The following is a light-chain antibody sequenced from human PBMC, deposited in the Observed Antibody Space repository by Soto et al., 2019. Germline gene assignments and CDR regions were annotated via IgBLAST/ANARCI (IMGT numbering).Light chain of an antibody. J-gene: IGKJ1*01. V-gene: IGKV1-5*01. CDR2: DAS. Sequence: DIQMTQSPSTLSASVGDRVTITCRASQSISSWLAWYQQKPGKAPKLLIYDASSLESGVPSRFSGSGSGTEFTLTISSXQPDDFATYYCQQYNSYSWTFGQGTKEDIK. CDR3: QQYNSYSWT. CDR1: QSISSW.